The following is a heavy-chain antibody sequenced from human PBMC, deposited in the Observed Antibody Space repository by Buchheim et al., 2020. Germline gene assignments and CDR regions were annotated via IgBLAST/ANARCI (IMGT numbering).Heavy chain of an antibody. CDR2: SYYSGSN. V-gene: IGHV4-30-4*01. CDR3: ASESAWYYFDY. Sequence: QVQLQESGPGLVKPSQTLSLTCTVSGGSISSGDYYWRRIRQPPGQGLEWIGYSYYSGSNDYNPSLKSRVTISVDTSKNQFSLKLSSVTAADTAVYYCASESAWYYFDYWGQGTL. D-gene: IGHD3-16*01. J-gene: IGHJ4*02. CDR1: GGSISSGDYY.